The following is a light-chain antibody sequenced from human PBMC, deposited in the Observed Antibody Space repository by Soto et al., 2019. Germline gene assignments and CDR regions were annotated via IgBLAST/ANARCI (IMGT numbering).Light chain of an antibody. CDR3: QQYYSTPIT. V-gene: IGKV4-1*01. J-gene: IGKJ5*01. Sequence: DIVMTQSPDSLVVSLGERATINCKSRQSLLYSSNNKNYLAWYQQKPGQPPKLLIYWASTRESGVPDRFSGRGSGADFTLTISSLQAEDVAVYYCQQYYSTPITFGQGTRLEIK. CDR1: QSLLYSSNNKNY. CDR2: WAS.